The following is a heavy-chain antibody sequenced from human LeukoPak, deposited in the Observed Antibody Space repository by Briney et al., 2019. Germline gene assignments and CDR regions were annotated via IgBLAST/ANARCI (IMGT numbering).Heavy chain of an antibody. J-gene: IGHJ4*02. V-gene: IGHV4-59*01. D-gene: IGHD5-18*01. CDR1: GCSISSYY. Sequence: PSETLSLTCTVSGCSISSYYWSWIRQPPGKGVEWIGYIYYIGSTTYNPSLKSRVTISVDMSKNQSPLKLSSVTAADTAVYYCVRGRLWIDYWGQGTVVTVSS. CDR3: VRGRLWIDY. CDR2: IYYIGST.